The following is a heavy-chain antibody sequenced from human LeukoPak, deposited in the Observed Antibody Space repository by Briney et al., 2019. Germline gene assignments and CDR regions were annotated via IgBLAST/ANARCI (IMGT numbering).Heavy chain of an antibody. D-gene: IGHD3-22*01. CDR2: IYYSGST. CDR3: AREALNAYDSSGYYA. V-gene: IGHV4-59*01. Sequence: SSETLSPTCTVSGGSISSYYWSWIRQPPGKGLEWIGYIYYSGSTNYNPSLKSRVTISVDTSKNQFSLRLSSVTAADTAVYYCAREALNAYDSSGYYAWGQGTLVTVSS. J-gene: IGHJ4*02. CDR1: GGSISSYY.